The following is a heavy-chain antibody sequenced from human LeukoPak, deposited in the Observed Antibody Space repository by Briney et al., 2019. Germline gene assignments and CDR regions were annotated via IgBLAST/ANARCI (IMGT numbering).Heavy chain of an antibody. CDR2: ISYSGST. V-gene: IGHV4-39*01. CDR3: ARRMVAATPGHY. D-gene: IGHD2-15*01. J-gene: IGHJ4*02. Sequence: SETLSLTCTVSGGSISGSSYYWGWSRQPPGEGLEWTGSISYSGSTYYNPSLKSRVTISVDTSKNQFSLKLTSVNAADTAVYYCARRMVAATPGHYWGQGTLVTASS. CDR1: GGSISGSSYY.